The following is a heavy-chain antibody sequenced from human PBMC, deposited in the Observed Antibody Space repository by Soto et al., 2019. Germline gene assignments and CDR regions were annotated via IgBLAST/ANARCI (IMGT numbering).Heavy chain of an antibody. J-gene: IGHJ6*02. Sequence: PGGSLRLSCAASGFTFSRSGMHWVRQAPGKGLEWVAVISYDGSNKYYADSVKGRFTISRDNSKNTLYLQMNSLRAEDTAVYYCAKDSIAGRPDYNYAMDVWGQGTTVTVSS. D-gene: IGHD6-6*01. V-gene: IGHV3-30*18. CDR2: ISYDGSNK. CDR1: GFTFSRSG. CDR3: AKDSIAGRPDYNYAMDV.